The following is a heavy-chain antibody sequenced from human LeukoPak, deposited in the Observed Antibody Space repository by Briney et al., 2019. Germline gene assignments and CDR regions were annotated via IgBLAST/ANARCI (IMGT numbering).Heavy chain of an antibody. CDR2: INPNSGGT. J-gene: IGHJ4*02. CDR1: GYTFTDYY. Sequence: ASVKVSCKASGYTFTDYYMHWVRQAPGQGLEWMGWINPNSGGTNYAQKFQGRVTMTRDTSVSTAYMELSRLRSDDTAVYYCAKAGAVVVVAAKYFDYWGQGTLVTVSS. V-gene: IGHV1-2*02. CDR3: AKAGAVVVVAAKYFDY. D-gene: IGHD2-15*01.